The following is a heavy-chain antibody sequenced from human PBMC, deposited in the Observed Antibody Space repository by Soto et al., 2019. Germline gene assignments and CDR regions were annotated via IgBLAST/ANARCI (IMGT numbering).Heavy chain of an antibody. J-gene: IGHJ4*02. Sequence: QVQLVESGGGVVQPGRSLRLSCAASGFTFSSYGMHWVRQAPGKGLEWVAVISYDGSNKYYADSVKGRFTISRDNSKNTLYLQMNSLRAEDTAVYYCAKVGGGTFGELDYWGQGTLVTVSS. CDR3: AKVGGGTFGELDY. V-gene: IGHV3-30*18. CDR1: GFTFSSYG. D-gene: IGHD3-10*01. CDR2: ISYDGSNK.